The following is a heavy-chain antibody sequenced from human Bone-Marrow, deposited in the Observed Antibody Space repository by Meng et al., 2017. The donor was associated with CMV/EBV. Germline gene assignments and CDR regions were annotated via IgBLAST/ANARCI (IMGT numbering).Heavy chain of an antibody. V-gene: IGHV1-2*02. CDR2: INPNSGGT. Sequence: ASVKVSCKASGYTFTGYYMHWVRQAPGQGLEWMGWINPNSGGTNYAQKFQGRVTMTRDTSISTAYMELSRLRSYDTAVYYCARRESYSSSPRWGMDVWGQGTTVTVSS. CDR3: ARRESYSSSPRWGMDV. CDR1: GYTFTGYY. J-gene: IGHJ6*02. D-gene: IGHD6-6*01.